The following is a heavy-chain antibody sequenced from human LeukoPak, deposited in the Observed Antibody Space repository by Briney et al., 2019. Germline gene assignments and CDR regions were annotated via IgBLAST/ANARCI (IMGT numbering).Heavy chain of an antibody. CDR3: ATAGQQLVFGS. Sequence: SETLSLTCTVSRGSISGYYWSWIRQPPGKGLEWIGYVSDSGSTNYNTSHRSRVTISRDTSTNQFSLKLSSVTTADTAVYYCATAGQQLVFGSWGQGTLVTVSS. J-gene: IGHJ5*01. CDR2: VSDSGST. V-gene: IGHV4-59*01. D-gene: IGHD6-13*01. CDR1: RGSISGYY.